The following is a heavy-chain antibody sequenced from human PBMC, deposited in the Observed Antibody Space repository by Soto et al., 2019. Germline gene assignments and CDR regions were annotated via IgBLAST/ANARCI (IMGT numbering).Heavy chain of an antibody. J-gene: IGHJ6*02. D-gene: IGHD3-22*01. CDR2: TNSDESTT. CDR3: ARAIVYYGMDV. CDR1: GFTFSTYW. Sequence: GGSLRLSCAASGFTFSTYWMHWVRQAPGQGLVWVSRTNSDESTTTYAEFAKGRFTVSRDNAKNTLYLQMNSLRAEDTAVYYCARAIVYYGMDVWGQGTTVTVSS. V-gene: IGHV3-74*01.